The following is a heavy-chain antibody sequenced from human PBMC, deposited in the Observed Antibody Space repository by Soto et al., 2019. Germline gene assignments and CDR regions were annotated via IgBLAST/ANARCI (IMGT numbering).Heavy chain of an antibody. CDR2: INDSGGT. V-gene: IGHV4-31*03. Sequence: QVQLQESGPGLVKPSQTLSLTCTVSGCSISSGGYYWSWIRQHPGKGQECIGYINDSGGTYYNPSLKSRVTISVDTSKDQFSLKLSSVTAADTAAYYCARDPDYWGQGTMVTVSS. CDR1: GCSISSGGYY. J-gene: IGHJ4*01. CDR3: ARDPDY.